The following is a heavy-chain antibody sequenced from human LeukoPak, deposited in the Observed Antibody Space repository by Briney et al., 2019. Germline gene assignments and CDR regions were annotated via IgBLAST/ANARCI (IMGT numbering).Heavy chain of an antibody. D-gene: IGHD3-22*01. CDR3: ARDWGYYDSNARFDP. V-gene: IGHV1-18*01. J-gene: IGHJ5*02. CDR1: GYTFTSYG. Sequence: ASVKVSCKASGYTFTSYGISWVRQAPGQGLEWMGWISAYNGNTNYVQKLQGRVTMTTDTSTSTAYMELRSLRSDDTAVYYCARDWGYYDSNARFDPWGQGTLVTVSS. CDR2: ISAYNGNT.